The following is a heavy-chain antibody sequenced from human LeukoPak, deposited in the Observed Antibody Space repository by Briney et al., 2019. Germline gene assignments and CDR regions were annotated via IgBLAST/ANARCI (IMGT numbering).Heavy chain of an antibody. Sequence: GGSLRLSCAASGFTFSSYEMNWVRQAPGKGLEWVSYISSSGSTIDYADSVKGRFTISRDNAKNSLDLQMNSLRAEDTAVYYCARDPPEPNPPYYYGSGSYYNSALDYWGQGTLVTVSS. J-gene: IGHJ4*02. CDR3: ARDPPEPNPPYYYGSGSYYNSALDY. CDR2: ISSSGSTI. D-gene: IGHD3-10*01. V-gene: IGHV3-48*03. CDR1: GFTFSSYE.